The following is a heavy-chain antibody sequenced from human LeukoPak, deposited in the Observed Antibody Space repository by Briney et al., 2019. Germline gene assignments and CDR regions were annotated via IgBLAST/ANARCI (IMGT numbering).Heavy chain of an antibody. J-gene: IGHJ6*03. Sequence: GGSLRLSCAASGFTFSSYGMHWVRQAPGKGREWVAVIWYDGSNKYYADSVKGRFTISRDNSKNTLYLQMNSLRAEDTAVCYCAKGAPLRAGYYMDVWGKGTTVTVSS. V-gene: IGHV3-33*06. CDR2: IWYDGSNK. CDR3: AKGAPLRAGYYMDV. CDR1: GFTFSSYG.